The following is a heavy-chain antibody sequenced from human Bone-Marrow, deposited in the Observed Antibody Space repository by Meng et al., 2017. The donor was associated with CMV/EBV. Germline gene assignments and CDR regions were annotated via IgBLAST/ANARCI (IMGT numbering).Heavy chain of an antibody. J-gene: IGHJ6*02. Sequence: ASVKVSCKASGYIFTKYGVNWMRQAPGQGPEWMGWISAYNGDTMYAPKVQGRVTMTTDTSTSTAYMELRGLRSDDTAVYYCARDPDCSSTNCYTSSYGMDVWGQGTTVTVSS. CDR2: ISAYNGDT. V-gene: IGHV1-18*01. CDR3: ARDPDCSSTNCYTSSYGMDV. CDR1: GYIFTKYG. D-gene: IGHD2-2*02.